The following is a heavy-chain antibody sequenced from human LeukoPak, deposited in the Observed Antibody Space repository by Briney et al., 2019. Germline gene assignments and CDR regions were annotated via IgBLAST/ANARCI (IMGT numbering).Heavy chain of an antibody. CDR1: GGTFSSYA. J-gene: IGHJ4*02. D-gene: IGHD5-18*01. CDR2: IIPILGIA. V-gene: IGHV1-69*04. Sequence: SVKVSCKASGGTFSSYAISWVRQAPGQGLEWMGRIIPILGIANYAQKFQGRVTITADKSTSTAYMELSSLRSEDTAVYYCARGSVDTAMVAWGQGTLVTVSS. CDR3: ARGSVDTAMVA.